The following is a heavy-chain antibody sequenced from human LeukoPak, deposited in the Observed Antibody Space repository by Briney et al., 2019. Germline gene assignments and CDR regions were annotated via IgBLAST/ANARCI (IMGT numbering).Heavy chain of an antibody. CDR2: ILHSGST. CDR3: ARDREVRGEVDF. V-gene: IGHV4-38-2*02. D-gene: IGHD3-10*01. J-gene: IGHJ4*02. Sequence: SETLSLTCAVSGYSISSAYYWGWIRQPPGKGLEWIGSILHSGSTYYNPSLKSRVTISVDTSKNHFSLKLTSVTAADTAVYYCARDREVRGEVDFWGQGTLVTVSS. CDR1: GYSISSAYY.